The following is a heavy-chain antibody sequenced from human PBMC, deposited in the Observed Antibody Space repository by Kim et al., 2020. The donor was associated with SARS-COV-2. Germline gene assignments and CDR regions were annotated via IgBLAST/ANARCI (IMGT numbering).Heavy chain of an antibody. D-gene: IGHD4-17*01. J-gene: IGHJ6*02. CDR3: ARDETIGDYYYGVDV. Sequence: ADSLKGRFTFSRDNAKNSLFLQMNSLRAEDTAVYYCARDETIGDYYYGVDVWGQGTTVTVSS. V-gene: IGHV3-21*06.